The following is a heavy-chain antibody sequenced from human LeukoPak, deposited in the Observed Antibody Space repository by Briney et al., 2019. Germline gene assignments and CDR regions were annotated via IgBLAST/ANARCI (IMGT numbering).Heavy chain of an antibody. CDR3: ARGQTYYGDTAGY. Sequence: GGSLRLSCAASGFTFSSYSMRWVRQAPGKGLEWVSSISSSSSYIYYADSLKGRFPISRDNAKNSLYLQMNSLRAEDTAVYYCARGQTYYGDTAGYWGQGTLVTVSS. V-gene: IGHV3-21*01. J-gene: IGHJ4*02. CDR2: ISSSSSYI. D-gene: IGHD4-17*01. CDR1: GFTFSSYS.